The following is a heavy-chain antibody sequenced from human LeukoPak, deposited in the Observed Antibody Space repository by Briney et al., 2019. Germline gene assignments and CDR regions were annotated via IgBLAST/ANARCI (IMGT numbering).Heavy chain of an antibody. CDR3: AGDSSGYYGWTFDY. Sequence: SVKVSCKASGGTFSSYAISWVRQATGQGLEWMGGIIPIFGTANYAQKFQGRVTITADESTSTAYMELSSLRSEDTAVYYCAGDSSGYYGWTFDYSGQGTLVTVSS. CDR2: IIPIFGTA. CDR1: GGTFSSYA. V-gene: IGHV1-69*13. D-gene: IGHD3-22*01. J-gene: IGHJ4*02.